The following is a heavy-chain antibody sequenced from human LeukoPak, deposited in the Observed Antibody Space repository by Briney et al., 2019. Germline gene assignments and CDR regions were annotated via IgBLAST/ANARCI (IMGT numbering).Heavy chain of an antibody. CDR2: INHSGST. V-gene: IGHV4-34*01. Sequence: PSETLSLTCAVYGGSFSGYYWSWIRQPPGKGLEWIGEINHSGSTNYNPSLKSRVTISVDTSKNQFSLELSSVTAADTAVYYCARVPSPVLRFLEWSNDAFDIWGQGTMVTVSS. CDR1: GGSFSGYY. D-gene: IGHD3-3*01. CDR3: ARVPSPVLRFLEWSNDAFDI. J-gene: IGHJ3*02.